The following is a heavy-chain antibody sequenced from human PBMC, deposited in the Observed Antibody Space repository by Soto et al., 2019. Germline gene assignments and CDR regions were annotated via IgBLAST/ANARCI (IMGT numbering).Heavy chain of an antibody. D-gene: IGHD3-10*01. Sequence: SETLSLTCTVSGGSISSSSYYWGWIRQPPGKGLEWIGSIYYSGSTYYNPSLKSRVTISVDTSKDKFSLKLSSVTAADTAVYYCARHARLLWFGELFLDYYYGMDVWGQGTTVTVSS. V-gene: IGHV4-39*01. CDR1: GGSISSSSYY. CDR3: ARHARLLWFGELFLDYYYGMDV. J-gene: IGHJ6*02. CDR2: IYYSGST.